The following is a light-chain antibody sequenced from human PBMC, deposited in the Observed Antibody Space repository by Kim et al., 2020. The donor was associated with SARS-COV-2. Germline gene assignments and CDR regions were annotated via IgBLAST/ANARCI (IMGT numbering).Light chain of an antibody. CDR2: AAS. J-gene: IGKJ4*01. Sequence: DIQLTQSPSFLSASVGDRVTITCRASQGISSYLAWYQQKPGKAPKLLIYAASTLQSGFPSRFSGSGSGTEFTLTISSLQPEDFATYYCKQLNSYPRLTFGGGTKVDIK. V-gene: IGKV1-9*01. CDR1: QGISSY. CDR3: KQLNSYPRLT.